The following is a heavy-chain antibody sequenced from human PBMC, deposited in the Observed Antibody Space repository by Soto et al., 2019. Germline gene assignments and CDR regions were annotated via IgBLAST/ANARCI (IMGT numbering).Heavy chain of an antibody. CDR1: GYSFTSYW. CDR2: IYPGDSDT. J-gene: IGHJ6*02. V-gene: IGHV5-51*01. CDR3: ARRNPRRGSYSYYYYGMDV. Sequence: PGESLKISRKGAGYSFTSYWIGWVRQMPGKGLEGMGIIYPGDSDTRYSPSFQGQVTISADKSISTAYLQWSSLKASDTAMYYCARRNPRRGSYSYYYYGMDVWGQGTTVTVSS. D-gene: IGHD1-26*01.